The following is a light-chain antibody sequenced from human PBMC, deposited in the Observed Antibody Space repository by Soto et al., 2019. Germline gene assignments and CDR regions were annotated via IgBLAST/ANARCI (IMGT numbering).Light chain of an antibody. CDR2: LAS. CDR1: HSGDGNF. J-gene: IGKJ1*01. V-gene: IGKV3-20*01. CDR3: QDSGDPSWP. Sequence: DIVLTQSPATLSLSPGERATVSCRASHSGDGNFIAWYQQKPGQAPRLLLYLASIRATGIPDRFSGSGSGTDFSLTSSRVEPEDFAVYYCQDSGDPSWPFGQGTRVEFK.